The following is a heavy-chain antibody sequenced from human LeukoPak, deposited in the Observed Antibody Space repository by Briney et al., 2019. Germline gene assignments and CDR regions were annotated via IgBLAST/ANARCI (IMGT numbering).Heavy chain of an antibody. D-gene: IGHD3-22*01. J-gene: IGHJ3*02. V-gene: IGHV4-31*03. CDR2: ISYSGSA. CDR3: ARDPYAMYDSSGYGAFDI. Sequence: SETLSLTCTVSGGSLSSGTYFWNWIRPHPGKGLEWIGYISYSGSAYYNPSLRSRVAISVDTSKNQFSLKLSSVTAADTAVYYCARDPYAMYDSSGYGAFDIWGQGTMVTVSS. CDR1: GGSLSSGTYF.